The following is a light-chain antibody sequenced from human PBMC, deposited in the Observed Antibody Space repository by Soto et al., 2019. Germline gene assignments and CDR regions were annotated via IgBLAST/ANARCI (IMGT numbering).Light chain of an antibody. V-gene: IGLV1-40*01. J-gene: IGLJ1*01. CDR1: TSNLGAGYD. Sequence: QAVVTQPPSVSGAPGQRVTLSCTGNTSNLGAGYDVHWYQQLPGAAPKLVIFGNRNRPSGVSDRFSGSKSGNTASLTISGLQAEDEANYYCNSYTTLSNRVFGTGTKLTVL. CDR3: NSYTTLSNRV. CDR2: GNR.